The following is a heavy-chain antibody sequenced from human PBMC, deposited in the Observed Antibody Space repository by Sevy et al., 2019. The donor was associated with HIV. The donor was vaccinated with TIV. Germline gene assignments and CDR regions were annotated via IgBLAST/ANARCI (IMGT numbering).Heavy chain of an antibody. CDR1: GYTFTGYY. CDR3: ARDPPGGGHYYYYGMDV. V-gene: IGHV1-2*02. Sequence: ASVKVSCKASGYTFTGYYMHWVRQAPGQGLEWMGWINPNSGGTNYAQKFQGRVTMPRYTSIRTAYMELSRLRSDDTAVYYCARDPPGGGHYYYYGMDVWGQGTTVTVSS. CDR2: INPNSGGT. D-gene: IGHD3-10*01. J-gene: IGHJ6*02.